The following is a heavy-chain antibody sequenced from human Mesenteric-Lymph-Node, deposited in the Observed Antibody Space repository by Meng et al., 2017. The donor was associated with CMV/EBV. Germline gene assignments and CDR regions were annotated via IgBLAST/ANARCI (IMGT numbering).Heavy chain of an antibody. CDR3: ARSDTIFGVVITTYGMDV. J-gene: IGHJ6*02. D-gene: IGHD3-3*01. CDR2: MNPNSGNT. V-gene: IGHV1-8*01. CDR1: GCTFTSYD. Sequence: ASVKVSCKASGCTFTSYDINWVRQATGQGLEWMGWMNPNSGNTGYAQKFQGRVTMTRNTSISTAYMELSSLRSEDTAVYYCARSDTIFGVVITTYGMDVWGQGTTVTVSS.